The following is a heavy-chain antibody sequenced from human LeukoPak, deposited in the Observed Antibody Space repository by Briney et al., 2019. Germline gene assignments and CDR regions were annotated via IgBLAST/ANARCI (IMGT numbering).Heavy chain of an antibody. CDR1: GYTFTSYY. CDR2: INPSGGST. J-gene: IGHJ4*02. V-gene: IGHV1-46*01. CDR3: ARDVLARPFDY. Sequence: ASVKVSCKASGYTFTSYYMHWVRQAPGQGLEWMGVINPSGGSTSYAQKFQGRVTMTRDTSTSTVYMELSSLRSEDTAVYYCARDVLARPFDYWGQGTLVTVSS. D-gene: IGHD2-8*02.